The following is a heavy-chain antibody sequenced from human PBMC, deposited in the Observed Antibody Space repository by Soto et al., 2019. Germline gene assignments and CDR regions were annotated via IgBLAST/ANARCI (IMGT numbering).Heavy chain of an antibody. Sequence: ASETLSLTCAVYGGFLSESYWTWIRQPPGKGLEWIGEINHVGGTNYNPSLKSRVTMSVDTSQNQFSLRLISVIAADTAMYFCVRIRYQLPSSVLWLDPWGQGTPVTVSS. CDR1: GGFLSESY. D-gene: IGHD3-16*01. J-gene: IGHJ5*02. V-gene: IGHV4-34*01. CDR3: VRIRYQLPSSVLWLDP. CDR2: INHVGGT.